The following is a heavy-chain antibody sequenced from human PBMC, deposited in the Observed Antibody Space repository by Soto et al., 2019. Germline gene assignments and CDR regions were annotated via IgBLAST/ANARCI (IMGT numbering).Heavy chain of an antibody. J-gene: IGHJ4*02. CDR3: GSEIQGYEPYFDY. Sequence: GGSLRLSCAASGFTFSSYAMSWVRQAPGKRLEWVSAISGSGGSTYYADSVKGRFTISRDNSKNTLYLQMNSLRAEDTAVYYCGSEIQGYEPYFDYWGQGTLVTVSS. CDR2: ISGSGGST. D-gene: IGHD5-12*01. V-gene: IGHV3-23*01. CDR1: GFTFSSYA.